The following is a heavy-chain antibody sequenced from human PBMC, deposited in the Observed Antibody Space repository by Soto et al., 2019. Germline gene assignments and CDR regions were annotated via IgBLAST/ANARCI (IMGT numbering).Heavy chain of an antibody. CDR3: AKGRLTYSGSWDPFDY. D-gene: IGHD6-13*01. J-gene: IGHJ4*02. V-gene: IGHV3-23*01. CDR1: GFTFSSYA. Sequence: EVQLLESGGALVQPGGSLRLSCTTSGFTFSSYAMGCVRQAPGKGLEWVSGSSGDGGSTYYADSVKGRFTMSRDNSKNTLYLQMSRLRAEDTAVYYCAKGRLTYSGSWDPFDYWCQGTLVPVSS. CDR2: SSGDGGST.